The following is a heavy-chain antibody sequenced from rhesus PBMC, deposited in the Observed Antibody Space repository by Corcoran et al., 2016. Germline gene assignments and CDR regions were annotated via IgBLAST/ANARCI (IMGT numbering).Heavy chain of an antibody. J-gene: IGHJ6*01. CDR1: GGSIRSRY. CDR3: ARGYSWNNYGLDS. D-gene: IGHD1-20*01. V-gene: IGHV4-169*01. CDR2: IYGSGSST. Sequence: QLQLQESGPGLVKPSETLSVTCAVSGGSIRSRYWSWIRQAPGTGLEWIGYIYGSGSSTNYNPSLKSRVTLSVDTSKNQLSLKLSSVTAADTAVYYCARGYSWNNYGLDSWGQGVVVTVSS.